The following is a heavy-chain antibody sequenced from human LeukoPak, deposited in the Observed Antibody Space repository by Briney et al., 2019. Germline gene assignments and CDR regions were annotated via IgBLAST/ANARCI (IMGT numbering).Heavy chain of an antibody. CDR2: IHPNGRDT. CDR3: SGRYGPGPV. Sequence: ASVKVSCKTSGYTFSDHHVYWVRQAPGQGLEWMGCIHPNGRDTKYAQKFQVRLTMTTDTSISTAYMQLYSVTSEDTAVYYCSGRYGPGPVWGQGTLITVSS. D-gene: IGHD3-10*01. CDR1: GYTFSDHH. V-gene: IGHV1-2*02. J-gene: IGHJ4*02.